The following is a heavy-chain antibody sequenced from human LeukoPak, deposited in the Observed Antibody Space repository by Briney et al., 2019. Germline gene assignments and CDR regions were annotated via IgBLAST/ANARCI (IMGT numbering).Heavy chain of an antibody. Sequence: SVKVSCKASGGTFISYAISWVRQAPGQGLEWMGRIIPILGIANYAQKFQGRVTITADKSMSTAYMELSSLRSEDTAVYYCARSMVRGVGYYYGMDVWAKGPRSPSP. CDR2: IIPILGIA. CDR1: GGTFISYA. D-gene: IGHD3-10*01. J-gene: IGHJ6*02. CDR3: ARSMVRGVGYYYGMDV. V-gene: IGHV1-69*04.